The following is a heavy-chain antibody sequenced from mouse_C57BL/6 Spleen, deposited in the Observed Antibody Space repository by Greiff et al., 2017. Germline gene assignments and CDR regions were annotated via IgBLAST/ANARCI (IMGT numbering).Heavy chain of an antibody. D-gene: IGHD2-5*01. CDR3: ARSYYSNYDWFAY. CDR2: IPPNSGST. CDR1: GYTFTSYW. V-gene: IGHV1-64*01. Sequence: VQLQQPGAELVKPGASVKLSCTASGYTFTSYWMYWVQQRPGQGLEWIGIIPPNSGSTNYNDTFKGKATLTVDKSSSTAYMQLSSLTSEDSAVYYCARSYYSNYDWFAYWGQGTLVTVSA. J-gene: IGHJ3*01.